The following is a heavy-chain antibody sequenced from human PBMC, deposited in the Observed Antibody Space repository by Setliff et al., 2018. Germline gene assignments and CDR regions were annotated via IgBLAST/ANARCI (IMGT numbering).Heavy chain of an antibody. CDR2: IYYRGST. Sequence: KTSETLSLTCTVSGGSISSSSYYWGWIRQPPGKGLEWIGSIYYRGSTYYNPSLKSRVTISVDTSKNQFSLKLSSVTAADTAVYYCARVLNWFDPWGQGTLVTSP. V-gene: IGHV4-39*07. D-gene: IGHD1-26*01. CDR1: GGSISSSSYY. J-gene: IGHJ5*02. CDR3: ARVLNWFDP.